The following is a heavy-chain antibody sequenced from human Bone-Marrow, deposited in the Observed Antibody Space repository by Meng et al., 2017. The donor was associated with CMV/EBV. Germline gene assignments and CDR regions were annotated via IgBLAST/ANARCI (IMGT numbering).Heavy chain of an antibody. CDR1: GGSISSYY. D-gene: IGHD2-2*01. J-gene: IGHJ5*02. CDR3: ASRYCSSTSCLFLVDP. CDR2: IYYSGST. Sequence: LRLSCTVSGGSISSYYWGWIRQPPGKGLEWIGYIYYSGSTYYNPSLKSRVTISVDTSKNQFSLKLSSVTAADTAVYYCASRYCSSTSCLFLVDPWGQGTLVTVSS. V-gene: IGHV4-30-4*08.